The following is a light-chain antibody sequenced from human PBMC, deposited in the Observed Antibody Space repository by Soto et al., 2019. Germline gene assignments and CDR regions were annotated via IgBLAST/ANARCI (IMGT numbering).Light chain of an antibody. Sequence: EIVMTQSPATLSVSPGERATLSCRASQSVSSNLAWYQQKPGQAPRLLIYAASTRATGIPARFSGSGSGTGFTLTISSLQSEDFAVYYCQQYNNWPPGTFGQGTKVEIK. CDR2: AAS. CDR1: QSVSSN. V-gene: IGKV3-15*01. CDR3: QQYNNWPPGT. J-gene: IGKJ1*01.